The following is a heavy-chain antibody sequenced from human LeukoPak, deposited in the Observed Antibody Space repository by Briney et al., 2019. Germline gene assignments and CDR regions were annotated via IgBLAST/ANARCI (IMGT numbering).Heavy chain of an antibody. CDR2: ISGSGGST. D-gene: IGHD3-3*01. CDR3: AKGCNRDYDFRSTWFDP. V-gene: IGHV3-23*01. Sequence: PGGSLRLSCAASGFTFSSYAMSWVRQAPGKGLEWVSAISGSGGSTYYADSVKGRFTISRDNSKNTLYLQMNSLRAEDTAVYYCAKGCNRDYDFRSTWFDPWGQGALVTVSS. J-gene: IGHJ5*02. CDR1: GFTFSSYA.